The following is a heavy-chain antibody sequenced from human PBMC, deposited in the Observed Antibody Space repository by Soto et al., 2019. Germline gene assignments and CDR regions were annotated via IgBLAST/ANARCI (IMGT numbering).Heavy chain of an antibody. J-gene: IGHJ6*03. D-gene: IGHD2-8*01. CDR2: INHSGST. Sequence: SETLSLTCAVYGGSFSGYYWSWIRQPPGKGLEWIGEINHSGSTNYNPSLKSRVTISVDTSKNQFSLKLSSVTAADTAVYYCARRALYCTNGVCPKYYYYYYMDVWGKGTTVTVSS. CDR3: ARRALYCTNGVCPKYYYYYYMDV. V-gene: IGHV4-34*01. CDR1: GGSFSGYY.